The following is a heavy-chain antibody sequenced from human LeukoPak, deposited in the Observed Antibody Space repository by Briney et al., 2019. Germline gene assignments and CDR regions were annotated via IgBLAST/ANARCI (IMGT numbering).Heavy chain of an antibody. CDR3: ATSPLGYCSSTSCRDAFDI. D-gene: IGHD2-2*01. J-gene: IGHJ3*02. Sequence: PGGSLRLSCAASGFTFSSYAMSWVRQAPGKGLERVSAISGSGGSTYYADSVKGRFTISRDNSKNTLYLQMNSLRAEDTAVYYCATSPLGYCSSTSCRDAFDIWGQGTMVTVSS. V-gene: IGHV3-23*01. CDR2: ISGSGGST. CDR1: GFTFSSYA.